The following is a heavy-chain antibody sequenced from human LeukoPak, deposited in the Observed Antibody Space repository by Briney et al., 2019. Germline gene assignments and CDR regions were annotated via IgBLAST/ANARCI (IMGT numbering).Heavy chain of an antibody. CDR1: GGSISSGDYY. CDR3: ARVPIGYCSGGTCYPMPHDAFDI. J-gene: IGHJ3*02. Sequence: SETLSLTCTVSGGSISSGDYYWSWIRQPPGKGLEWIGYIYYSGSTYYNPSLKSRVTISIDTSKNQFSLKLSSVTAADTAVYYCARVPIGYCSGGTCYPMPHDAFDIWGQGTMVTVSS. CDR2: IYYSGST. V-gene: IGHV4-30-4*01. D-gene: IGHD2-15*01.